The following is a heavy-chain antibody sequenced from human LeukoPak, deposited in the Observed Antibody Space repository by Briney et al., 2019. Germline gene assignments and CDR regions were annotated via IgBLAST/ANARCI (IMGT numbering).Heavy chain of an antibody. CDR1: GFTFSNYG. V-gene: IGHV3-48*01. CDR3: ARVWLELRIHNWFDP. CDR2: ISSSSSLI. J-gene: IGHJ5*02. Sequence: GGSLRLSCAASGFTFSNYGMNWVRQAPGKGLEWISYISSSSSLIYYADSVEGRFTISRDNAKNSLYLQMNSLRAEDTAVYYCARVWLELRIHNWFDPWGQGTLVTVSS. D-gene: IGHD1-7*01.